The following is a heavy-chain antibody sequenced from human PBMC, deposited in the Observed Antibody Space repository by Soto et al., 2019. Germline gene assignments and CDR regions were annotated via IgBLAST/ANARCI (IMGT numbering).Heavy chain of an antibody. V-gene: IGHV3-30*03. Sequence: QVQLVESGGGVVQPGRSLRLSCAASGFTFSSYGMHWVRQAPGKGLEWVAVISYDGSNKYYADSVKGRFTISRDNSKNTLYMQMNSLRAEDTAVYYCARGRGGGSGWYREVWFDPWGQGTLVTVSS. CDR1: GFTFSSYG. CDR3: ARGRGGGSGWYREVWFDP. CDR2: ISYDGSNK. D-gene: IGHD6-19*01. J-gene: IGHJ5*02.